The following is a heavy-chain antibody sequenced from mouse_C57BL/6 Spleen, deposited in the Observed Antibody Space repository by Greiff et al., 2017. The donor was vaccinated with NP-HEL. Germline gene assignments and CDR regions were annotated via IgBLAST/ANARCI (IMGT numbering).Heavy chain of an antibody. J-gene: IGHJ2*01. Sequence: QVQLKESGAELAKPGASVKLSCKASGYTFTSYWMHWVKQRPGQGLEWIGYINPSSGYTKYNQKFKDKATLTADKSSSTAYMQLSSLTYEDSAVYYCARYIYYDYEDFDYWGQGTTLTVSS. CDR2: INPSSGYT. CDR3: ARYIYYDYEDFDY. V-gene: IGHV1-7*01. CDR1: GYTFTSYW. D-gene: IGHD2-4*01.